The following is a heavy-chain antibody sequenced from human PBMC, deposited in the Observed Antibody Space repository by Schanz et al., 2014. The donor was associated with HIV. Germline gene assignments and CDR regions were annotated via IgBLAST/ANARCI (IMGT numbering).Heavy chain of an antibody. D-gene: IGHD2-2*01. V-gene: IGHV1-69*06. CDR2: IIPIFGTT. CDR1: GGTFSSHG. J-gene: IGHJ6*02. Sequence: QVQLVQSGAEVKKPGSSLKISCKASGGTFSSHGIGWVRQAPGQGLEWMGGIIPIFGTTNYAQKFQGRVTITADKSTTTSYMELSSLRSEDTAVYYCARTVVPAKREYAMDVWGQGTTVTVSS. CDR3: ARTVVPAKREYAMDV.